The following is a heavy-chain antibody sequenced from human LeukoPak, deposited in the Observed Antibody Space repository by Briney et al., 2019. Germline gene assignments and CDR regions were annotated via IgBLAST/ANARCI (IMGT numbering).Heavy chain of an antibody. CDR2: ISYDGSNL. CDR3: ARGALYQYYLDYWG. J-gene: IGHJ4*02. D-gene: IGHD4-17*01. Sequence: PGRSLRLSCAASGFTFSSYGMHWVRQAPGKGLEWVAVISYDGSNLDYADSVKGRFTISRDNAKNTVYLQMNSLRVEDTAVYYCARGALYQYYLDYWGWGQGTLVTVSS. CDR1: GFTFSSYG. V-gene: IGHV3-30-3*01.